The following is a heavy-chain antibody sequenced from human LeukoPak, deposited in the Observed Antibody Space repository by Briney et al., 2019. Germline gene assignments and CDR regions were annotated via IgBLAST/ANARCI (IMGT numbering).Heavy chain of an antibody. Sequence: GGSLRLSCAASGFTFSSYGMHWVRQAPGKGLEWVAVIWYDGSNKYYADSVKGRFTISRDNSKNTLNLQMNSLRAEDTAVYYCARGLCSGGSCYPDYWGQGTLVTVSS. D-gene: IGHD2-15*01. J-gene: IGHJ4*02. CDR1: GFTFSSYG. CDR2: IWYDGSNK. V-gene: IGHV3-33*01. CDR3: ARGLCSGGSCYPDY.